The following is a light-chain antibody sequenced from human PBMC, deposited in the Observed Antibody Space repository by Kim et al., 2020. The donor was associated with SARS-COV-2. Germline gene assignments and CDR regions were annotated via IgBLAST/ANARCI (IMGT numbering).Light chain of an antibody. CDR1: SSNIGSNT. J-gene: IGLJ3*02. CDR2: SNK. CDR3: AAWDDSLNGWV. V-gene: IGLV1-44*01. Sequence: GQMVTISCSGSSSNIGSNTVNWYQQLPGTAPKLLIYSNKQRPSGVPDRFSGSKSGTSASLAISGLQSEDEADYYCAAWDDSLNGWVFGGGTQLTVL.